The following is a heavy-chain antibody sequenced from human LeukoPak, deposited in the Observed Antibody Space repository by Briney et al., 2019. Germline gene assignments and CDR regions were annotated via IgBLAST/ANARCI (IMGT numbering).Heavy chain of an antibody. V-gene: IGHV3-9*01. CDR1: GFTFDDYA. J-gene: IGHJ6*04. D-gene: IGHD6-19*01. Sequence: PGGSLRLSCAASGFTFDDYAMHWVRQAPGKGLEWVSGISWNSGSIGYADSVRGRFTISRDNSKNTLYLQMNSLRAEDTAVYYCAKGAEVAGTPPDVWGKGTTVTVSS. CDR2: ISWNSGSI. CDR3: AKGAEVAGTPPDV.